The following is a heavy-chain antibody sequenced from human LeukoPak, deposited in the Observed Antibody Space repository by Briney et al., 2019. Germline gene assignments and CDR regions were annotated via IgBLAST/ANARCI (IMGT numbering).Heavy chain of an antibody. V-gene: IGHV3-30*18. Sequence: GGSLRLSCAASGFTFSSYGMHWVRQAPGKGLEWVAVISYDGSNKYYADSVKGRITISRDNSKNALYLQMNSLRAEDTAVYYCAKGFLGYCSSTSCSFDYWGQGTLVTVSS. CDR3: AKGFLGYCSSTSCSFDY. CDR2: ISYDGSNK. D-gene: IGHD2-2*01. J-gene: IGHJ4*02. CDR1: GFTFSSYG.